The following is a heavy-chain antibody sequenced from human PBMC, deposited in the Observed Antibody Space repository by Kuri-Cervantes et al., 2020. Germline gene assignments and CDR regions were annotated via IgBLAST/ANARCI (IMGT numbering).Heavy chain of an antibody. J-gene: IGHJ4*02. CDR3: ARVTAAAGWGFDY. D-gene: IGHD6-13*01. Sequence: SETLSLTCAISGDSVSSNSTSWNWIRQSPSRGLEWLGRTYYRSKWYNDYAVSVKSRIAINPDTSKNQFSLQLNSVNPEDTGVYYCARVTAAAGWGFDYWGLGTLVTVSS. CDR1: GDSVSSNSTS. CDR2: TYYRSKWYN. V-gene: IGHV6-1*01.